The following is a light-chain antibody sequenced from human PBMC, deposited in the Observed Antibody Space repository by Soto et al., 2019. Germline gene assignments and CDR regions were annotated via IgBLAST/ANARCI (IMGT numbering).Light chain of an antibody. CDR2: KAS. J-gene: IGKJ1*01. CDR3: QQYNPYSPWT. V-gene: IGKV1-5*03. Sequence: DIPMNQSPSTVSASVGDRDTITCRASQSITGWLAWFQQKPGKAPKLLISKASSLQSGVPSRFSGSGSGTEFTLTISSLQPDDFATYYCQQYNPYSPWTFGQGSMVDIK. CDR1: QSITGW.